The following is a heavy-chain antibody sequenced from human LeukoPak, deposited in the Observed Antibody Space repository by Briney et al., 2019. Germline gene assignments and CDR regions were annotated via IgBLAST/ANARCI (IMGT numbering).Heavy chain of an antibody. V-gene: IGHV1-69*13. Sequence: ASVKVSSKASGGTFTTYAISWVRQAPGQGLEWMGGIIALFGTANYAQKFQGRLTITADESTSTAYMELSSLRSEDTAVYYCARIRDGYNSYFFYGMDVWGQGTTVTVSS. J-gene: IGHJ6*02. CDR1: GGTFTTYA. CDR2: IIALFGTA. CDR3: ARIRDGYNSYFFYGMDV. D-gene: IGHD5-24*01.